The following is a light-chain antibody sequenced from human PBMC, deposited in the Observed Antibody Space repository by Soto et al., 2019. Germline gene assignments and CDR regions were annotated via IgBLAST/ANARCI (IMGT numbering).Light chain of an antibody. CDR1: QSLLHSNGYNY. J-gene: IGKJ4*01. V-gene: IGKV2-28*01. CDR2: LGS. CDR3: MQALQMYLT. Sequence: DLVMTQSPLSLPVTPGEPASISCRSSQSLLHSNGYNYLDWYLQKPGQSPQLLIYLGSNRASGVPDRFSGSGSGTDFTLKISRVEAEDVGVYYCMQALQMYLTFGGGTKVEIK.